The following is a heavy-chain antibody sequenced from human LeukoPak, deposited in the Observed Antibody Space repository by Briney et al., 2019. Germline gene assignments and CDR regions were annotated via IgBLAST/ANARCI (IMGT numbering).Heavy chain of an antibody. CDR2: INPSGGST. V-gene: IGHV1-46*01. D-gene: IGHD4-17*01. CDR1: GYTFTSYY. CDR3: ARVGRDRHGDYIDY. Sequence: GASVTVSCKASGYTFTSYYMHWVRQAPGQGLGWMGIINPSGGSTSYAQKFQGRVIVTRDMSTSTVYMQLNSLRSEDTVVYYCARVGRDRHGDYIDYWGQGTLVTVSS. J-gene: IGHJ4*02.